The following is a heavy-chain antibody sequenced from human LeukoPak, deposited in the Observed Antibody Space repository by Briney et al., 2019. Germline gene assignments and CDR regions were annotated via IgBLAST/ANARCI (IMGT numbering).Heavy chain of an antibody. V-gene: IGHV4-34*01. CDR1: GGSFSGYY. CDR3: ARGRLYYDFWSGSTNYGMDV. D-gene: IGHD3-3*01. Sequence: SETLSLTCAVYGGSFSGYYWSWIRQPPGKGLEWIGEINHSGSTNYNPSLKSRVTISVDTSKNQFSLKLSSVTAADTAVYYCARGRLYYDFWSGSTNYGMDVWGQGTTVTVSS. J-gene: IGHJ6*02. CDR2: INHSGST.